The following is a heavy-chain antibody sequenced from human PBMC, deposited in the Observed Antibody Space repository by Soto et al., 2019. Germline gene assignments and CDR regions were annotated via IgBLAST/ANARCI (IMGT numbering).Heavy chain of an antibody. Sequence: GGSLRLSCAASGVIFSNFGMHWVRQAPGKGLEWVGIIWHDGSNKYYADSVEGRFTISRDNSKNTVYLQMNSLRGEDTGIYYCAGFYVAAGAATLECWGQGSLVTVSS. J-gene: IGHJ4*02. V-gene: IGHV3-33*01. CDR1: GVIFSNFG. CDR2: IWHDGSNK. D-gene: IGHD1-26*01. CDR3: AGFYVAAGAATLEC.